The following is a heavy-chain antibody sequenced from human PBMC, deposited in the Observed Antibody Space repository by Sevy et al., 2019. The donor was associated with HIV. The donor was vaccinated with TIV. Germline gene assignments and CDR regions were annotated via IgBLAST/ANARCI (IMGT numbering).Heavy chain of an antibody. CDR3: ARDHVVVEPLANYGMDV. CDR2: ISSRGSTI. D-gene: IGHD2-2*01. J-gene: IGHJ6*02. CDR1: GFIFSDFY. Sequence: GGSLRLSCAASGFIFSDFYMRWVRQAPGKGLEWISYISSRGSTIYYADSVKGRFTFSRDNAKNSLYLQMNSLKAEGTAVYYCARDHVVVEPLANYGMDVWGQGTTVTVSS. V-gene: IGHV3-11*01.